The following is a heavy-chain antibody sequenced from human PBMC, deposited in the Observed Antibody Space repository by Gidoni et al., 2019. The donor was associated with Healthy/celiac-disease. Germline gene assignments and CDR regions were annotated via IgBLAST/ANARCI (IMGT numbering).Heavy chain of an antibody. CDR3: AKDPRFRSSWYVYYFDY. CDR1: GFTFSSYG. V-gene: IGHV3-30*18. D-gene: IGHD6-13*01. Sequence: QVQLVESGGGVVQPGRSLRLSCAASGFTFSSYGMHWVRQAPGKGLEWVAVISYDGSNKYYADSVKGRFTISRDNSKNTLYLQMNSLRAEDTAVYYCAKDPRFRSSWYVYYFDYWGQGTLVTVSS. CDR2: ISYDGSNK. J-gene: IGHJ4*02.